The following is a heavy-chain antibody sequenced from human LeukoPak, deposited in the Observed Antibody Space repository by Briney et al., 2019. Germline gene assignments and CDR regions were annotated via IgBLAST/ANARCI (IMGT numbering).Heavy chain of an antibody. Sequence: ASVKVSCKASGYTFTSYDINWVRPATGQGLEWMGWMNPNSGNTGYAQKFQGRVTMTRNTSISTAYMELSSLRSEDTAVYYCARDSDYSNYYYYGMDVWGQGTTVTVSS. J-gene: IGHJ6*02. CDR1: GYTFTSYD. V-gene: IGHV1-8*01. CDR3: ARDSDYSNYYYYGMDV. CDR2: MNPNSGNT. D-gene: IGHD4-11*01.